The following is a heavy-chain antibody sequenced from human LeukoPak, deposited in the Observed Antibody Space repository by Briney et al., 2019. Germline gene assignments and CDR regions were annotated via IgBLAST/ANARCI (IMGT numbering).Heavy chain of an antibody. D-gene: IGHD5/OR15-5a*01. J-gene: IGHJ4*02. V-gene: IGHV4-34*01. CDR2: INHSGST. CDR1: GGPFSGYY. CDR3: ARAREIESIDY. Sequence: SETLSLTCAVYGGPFSGYYWTWIPRPPGKGLEWIGEINHSGSTNYNPSLKSRVTVSVDTSKNQFSLKLTSVTAADTAVYYCARAREIESIDYWSQGTLVTVSS.